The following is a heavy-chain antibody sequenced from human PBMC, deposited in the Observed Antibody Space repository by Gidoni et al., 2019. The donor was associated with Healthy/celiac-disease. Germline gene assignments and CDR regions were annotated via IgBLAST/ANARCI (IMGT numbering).Heavy chain of an antibody. V-gene: IGHV3-23*01. J-gene: IGHJ4*02. D-gene: IGHD3-10*01. CDR2: ISGSGGST. CDR1: GFTFSSYA. Sequence: EVQLLESGGGLVQPGGSLRLSCAASGFTFSSYAISCVRQAPGKGLEWVSAISGSGGSTYYADSVKGRFTISRDNSKNTLYLQMNSLRAEDTAVYYCAKAHSSTELLQTVPFDYWGQGTLVTVSS. CDR3: AKAHSSTELLQTVPFDY.